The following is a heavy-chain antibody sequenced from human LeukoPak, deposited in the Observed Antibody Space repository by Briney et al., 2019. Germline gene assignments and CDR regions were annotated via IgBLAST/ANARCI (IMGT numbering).Heavy chain of an antibody. CDR1: GGSISSYY. CDR2: IYTSGST. D-gene: IGHD3-10*01. J-gene: IGHJ3*02. CDR3: ARVVYYGSRSYYRAFDI. V-gene: IGHV4-4*07. Sequence: SETLSLTCTVSGGSISSYYWSWIRQPAGKGLEWIGRIYTSGSTNYNPSLKSRVTVSVDTSKNQFSLKLSSVTAADTAVYYCARVVYYGSRSYYRAFDIWGQGTMVTVSS.